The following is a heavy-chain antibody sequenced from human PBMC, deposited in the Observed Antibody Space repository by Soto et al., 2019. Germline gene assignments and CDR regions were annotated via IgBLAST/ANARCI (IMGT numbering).Heavy chain of an antibody. J-gene: IGHJ4*02. V-gene: IGHV3-23*01. D-gene: IGHD2-15*01. CDR3: AKRQGTGLAAKNFDF. CDR2: ISDGGDLI. CDR1: EVRRCNYS. Sequence: SRGAAEVRRCNYSMSYVSKAPGKGLEWVSGISDGGDLIYYADSVKGRFSMSRDNSENMLYLQMTNLRAEDTAIYFCAKRQGTGLAAKNFDFWGQGTLVPVSS.